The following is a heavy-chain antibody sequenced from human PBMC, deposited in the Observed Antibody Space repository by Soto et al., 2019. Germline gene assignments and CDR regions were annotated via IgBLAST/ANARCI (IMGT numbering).Heavy chain of an antibody. Sequence: EGSLRLSCAASGFALSNFWMHWVRQAPGEGLVWVARSRSERDADYADSVKGRFTISRDNSKNTVYLQMNSLRAEDTAVYYCARVQCTGGSCFSSYYYYGMDVWGQGTTVTVSS. CDR1: GFALSNFW. CDR3: ARVQCTGGSCFSSYYYYGMDV. CDR2: SRSERDA. J-gene: IGHJ6*02. V-gene: IGHV3-74*01. D-gene: IGHD2-15*01.